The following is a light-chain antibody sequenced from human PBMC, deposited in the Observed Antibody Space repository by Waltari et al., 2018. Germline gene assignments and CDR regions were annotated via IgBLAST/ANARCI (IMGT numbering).Light chain of an antibody. CDR2: TDN. Sequence: QSVLTQPPSASGTPGQRVTISCSGSNSNIGRNAVNWYQQLPETAPKLLIYTDNQRPSGVPDRFSGSKSGTSDSLAISGLQSEDEADYHCATWDDSLNGWVFGGGTKVTVL. CDR3: ATWDDSLNGWV. CDR1: NSNIGRNA. J-gene: IGLJ3*02. V-gene: IGLV1-44*01.